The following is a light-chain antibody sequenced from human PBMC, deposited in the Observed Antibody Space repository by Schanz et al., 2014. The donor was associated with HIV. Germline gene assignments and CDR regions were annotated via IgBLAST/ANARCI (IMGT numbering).Light chain of an antibody. CDR2: DVN. CDR1: SSDIGAYNY. J-gene: IGLJ1*01. V-gene: IGLV2-14*03. CDR3: NSYTSSSTLVV. Sequence: QSALIQPASVSGSPGQSITISCTGTSSDIGAYNYVSWYQQHPGKAPKLMIYDVNIRPSGVSNRFSGSKSGNTASLTISGLQAEDEADYYCNSYTSSSTLVVFGTGTKLTVL.